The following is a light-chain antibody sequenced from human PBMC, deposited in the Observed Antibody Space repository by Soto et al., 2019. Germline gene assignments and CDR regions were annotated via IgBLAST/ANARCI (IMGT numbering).Light chain of an antibody. J-gene: IGKJ2*01. V-gene: IGKV3-15*01. CDR2: GAS. Sequence: EIVMTQSPATLSVSPGERATLSCRASQSVSSNLAWYQQKPGQAPRLLIYGASTRATGIPARFSGSGSGTEFTPTISSLQSKDVAVYYCQQYNNWPPYTFGQGTKLEIK. CDR1: QSVSSN. CDR3: QQYNNWPPYT.